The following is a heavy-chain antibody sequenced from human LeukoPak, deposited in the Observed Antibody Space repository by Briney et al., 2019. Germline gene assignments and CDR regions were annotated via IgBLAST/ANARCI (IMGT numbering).Heavy chain of an antibody. CDR2: ISWNSGSI. CDR3: AKVGGGWHHPHFDY. D-gene: IGHD6-19*01. Sequence: GGSLRLSCAASGFTFSSYAMSWVRQAPGKGLEWVSGISWNSGSIGYADSVKGRFTISRDNAKNSLYLQMNSLRAEDTALYYCAKVGGGWHHPHFDYWGQGTLVTVSS. V-gene: IGHV3-9*01. J-gene: IGHJ4*02. CDR1: GFTFSSYA.